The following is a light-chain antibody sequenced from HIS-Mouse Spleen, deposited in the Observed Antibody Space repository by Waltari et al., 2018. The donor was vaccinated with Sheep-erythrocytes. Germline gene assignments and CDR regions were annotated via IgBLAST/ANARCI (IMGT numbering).Light chain of an antibody. Sequence: DIQMTQSPSSVSASVGDSVTITCRASQGISSWLAWYQKKPGKAHKLLIYAASSLQSGVPSRFSGSGSGTDFTLTISSLQPEDFATYYCQQANSFPITFGQGTRLEIK. J-gene: IGKJ5*01. CDR3: QQANSFPIT. CDR2: AAS. V-gene: IGKV1-12*01. CDR1: QGISSW.